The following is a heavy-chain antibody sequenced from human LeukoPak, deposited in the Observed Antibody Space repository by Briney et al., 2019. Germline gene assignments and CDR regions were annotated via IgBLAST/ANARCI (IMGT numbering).Heavy chain of an antibody. D-gene: IGHD2-15*01. CDR2: IWFDGSNK. CDR1: GFTFSSYG. J-gene: IGHJ4*02. CDR3: AQDYCTGGSCYLDY. Sequence: PGRSLRLSCAASGFTFSSYGMHWVRQAPGKGLEWVALIWFDGSNKYYADSVKGRFTISRDNSKNTLYLQMNSLRVEDTAVYYCAQDYCTGGSCYLDYWGQGTLVTVSS. V-gene: IGHV3-33*06.